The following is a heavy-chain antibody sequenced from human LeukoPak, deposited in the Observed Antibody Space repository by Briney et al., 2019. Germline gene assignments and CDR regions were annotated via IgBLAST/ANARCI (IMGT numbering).Heavy chain of an antibody. D-gene: IGHD4-23*01. Sequence: GGSLRLSCAASGFSFSNYSMNWVRQAPGKGLEWVSYSSGSGRTIYYADSVKGRFTISRDNGKNSVYLQMNGLRDEDTAVYYCAREWGYGNYGGSSMDVWGQGTTVTVSS. CDR1: GFSFSNYS. J-gene: IGHJ6*02. CDR2: SSGSGRTI. V-gene: IGHV3-48*02. CDR3: AREWGYGNYGGSSMDV.